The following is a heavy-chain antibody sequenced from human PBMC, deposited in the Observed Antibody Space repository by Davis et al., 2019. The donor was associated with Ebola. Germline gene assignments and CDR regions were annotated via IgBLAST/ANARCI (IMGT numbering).Heavy chain of an antibody. D-gene: IGHD1-7*01. Sequence: AGSLRLSCAASGFTFSSYSMNWVRQAPGKGLEWVSSISSSSSYIYYADSVKGRFTISRDNAKNSLYLQMNSLRAEDTAVYYCARGDDWNYSGGMDVWGQGTTVTVSS. V-gene: IGHV3-21*01. CDR2: ISSSSSYI. J-gene: IGHJ6*02. CDR1: GFTFSSYS. CDR3: ARGDDWNYSGGMDV.